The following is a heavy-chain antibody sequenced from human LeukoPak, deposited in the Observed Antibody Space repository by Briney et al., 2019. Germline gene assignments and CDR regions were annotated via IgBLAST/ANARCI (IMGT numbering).Heavy chain of an antibody. V-gene: IGHV3-11*03. Sequence: SGGSLRLSCAASGFTFSDYYMSWIRQAPGKGLEWVSYISSSSSYTNYADSVKGRFTISRDNAKNSLYLQMNSLRAEDTAVYYCARYTDYDILTGGRGWFDPWGQGTLVTVSS. D-gene: IGHD3-9*01. J-gene: IGHJ5*02. CDR2: ISSSSSYT. CDR1: GFTFSDYY. CDR3: ARYTDYDILTGGRGWFDP.